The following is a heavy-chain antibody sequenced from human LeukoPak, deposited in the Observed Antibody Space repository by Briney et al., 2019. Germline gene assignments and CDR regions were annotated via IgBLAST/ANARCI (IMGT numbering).Heavy chain of an antibody. V-gene: IGHV4-59*04. CDR1: GGSISSYY. D-gene: IGHD3-22*01. J-gene: IGHJ5*02. CDR2: IYYSGST. Sequence: SETLSLTCTVSGGSISSYYWSWIRQPPGKGLEWIGSIYYSGSTYYNPSLKSRVTISVDTSKNQFSLKLSSVTAADTAVYYCARRRYYDSRIAWFDPWGQGTLVTVSS. CDR3: ARRRYYDSRIAWFDP.